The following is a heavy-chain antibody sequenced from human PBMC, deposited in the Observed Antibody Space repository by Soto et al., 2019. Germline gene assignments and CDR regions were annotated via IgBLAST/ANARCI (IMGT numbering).Heavy chain of an antibody. CDR3: ARDYSGHDFWSSYGMEV. V-gene: IGHV4-30-4*01. CDR2: IYYSGST. J-gene: IGHJ6*02. D-gene: IGHD5-12*01. CDR1: GGSISSGDYY. Sequence: SETLSLTGTVSGGSISSGDYYWSWIRQPPGKGLEWIGYIYYSGSTYYNPSLKSRVTISVDTSKNQFSLKLSSVTAADTAVYYCARDYSGHDFWSSYGMEVWGQGTTVAVCS.